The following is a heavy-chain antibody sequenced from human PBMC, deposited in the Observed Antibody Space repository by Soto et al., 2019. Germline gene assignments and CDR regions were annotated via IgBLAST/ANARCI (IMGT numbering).Heavy chain of an antibody. V-gene: IGHV3-23*01. D-gene: IGHD1-7*01. Sequence: EVQLLESGGGLVQPGGSLSLSCAASGFTFSSYGMIWVRQAPGKGLEWVSAISGSGGSTYYADSVKGRFTISRDNSKNPLYLQMNSLGVEDTAVYYCAKELARYSWNYDYWGQGTLVTVSS. CDR3: AKELARYSWNYDY. CDR2: ISGSGGST. J-gene: IGHJ4*02. CDR1: GFTFSSYG.